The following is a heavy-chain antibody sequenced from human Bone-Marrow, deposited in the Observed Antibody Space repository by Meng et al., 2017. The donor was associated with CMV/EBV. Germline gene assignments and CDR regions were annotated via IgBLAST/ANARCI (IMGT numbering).Heavy chain of an antibody. CDR1: GGTFSSYA. CDR2: IIPILNIA. Sequence: SVKVSCKASGGTFSSYAISWVRQAPGQGLEWMGGIIPILNIANYAQKFQGRVTITTDESTSTAYMELSSLRSEDTAVYYCASGDCTNGVCYNWDYWGQGTLVTVSS. CDR3: ASGDCTNGVCYNWDY. V-gene: IGHV1-69*10. J-gene: IGHJ4*02. D-gene: IGHD2-8*01.